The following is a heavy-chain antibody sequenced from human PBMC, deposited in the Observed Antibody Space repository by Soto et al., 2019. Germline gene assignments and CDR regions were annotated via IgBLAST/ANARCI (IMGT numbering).Heavy chain of an antibody. J-gene: IGHJ6*02. CDR3: AKGVGPEYYYYYYGMDV. CDR1: GFTFSSYA. CDR2: ISGSGGST. D-gene: IGHD3-3*01. V-gene: IGHV3-23*01. Sequence: PGGSLRLSCAASGFTFSSYAMSWVRQAPGKGLEWVSAISGSGGSTYYADSVKGRFTISRDNSKNTLYLQMNSLRAEDTAVYYCAKGVGPEYYYYYYGMDVWGQGTTVTVSS.